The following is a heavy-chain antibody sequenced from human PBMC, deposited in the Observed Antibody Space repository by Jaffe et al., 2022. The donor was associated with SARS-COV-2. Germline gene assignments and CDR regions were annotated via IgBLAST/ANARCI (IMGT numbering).Heavy chain of an antibody. D-gene: IGHD3-22*01. CDR2: IVGSGGST. V-gene: IGHV3-23*01. J-gene: IGHJ4*02. CDR3: AKVQYYSDSSGHYYGFFDS. Sequence: EVQLLESGGGLVQPGGSLRLSCAASGFTFSIYDMSWVRQAPGKGLEWVSNIVGSGGSTYYADSVKGQFTISRDNSKNTLFLQMNSLRVEDTAIYYCAKVQYYSDSSGHYYGFFDSWGQGTLVTVSS. CDR1: GFTFSIYD.